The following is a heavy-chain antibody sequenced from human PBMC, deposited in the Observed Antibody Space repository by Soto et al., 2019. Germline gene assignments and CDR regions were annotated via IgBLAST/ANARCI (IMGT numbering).Heavy chain of an antibody. Sequence: GGSLRLSCATSGFTVSSNYMSWVRQAPGKGLEWVSVIYSGDSTYYADSVKGRFTISRDNSKNTLYLQMNSLRAEDTAVYYCARAVADDWFDPWGQGTLVTVSS. CDR2: IYSGDST. D-gene: IGHD6-19*01. J-gene: IGHJ5*02. CDR3: ARAVADDWFDP. V-gene: IGHV3-53*01. CDR1: GFTVSSNY.